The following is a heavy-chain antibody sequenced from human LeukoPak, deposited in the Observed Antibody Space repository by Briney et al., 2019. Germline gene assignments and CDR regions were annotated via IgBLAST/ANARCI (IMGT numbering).Heavy chain of an antibody. CDR3: ATWRTAKTGFDY. CDR2: IYYSGNA. D-gene: IGHD1-1*01. CDR1: AGSISSSGYS. V-gene: IGHV4-39*01. Sequence: SETLSLTCTVSAGSISSSGYSWGWIRQPPGKGLEWIGTIYYSGNAYYSPSLKSRVTISVDTSRNQFSLRLSSVTAADTAVYYCATWRTAKTGFDYWGQGTLVTVSS. J-gene: IGHJ4*02.